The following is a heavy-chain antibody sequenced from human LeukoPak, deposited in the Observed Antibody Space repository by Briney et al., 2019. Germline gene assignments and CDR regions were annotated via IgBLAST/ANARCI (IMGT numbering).Heavy chain of an antibody. Sequence: GGSLRLSCAASGFTFSSYEMNWVRQAPGKGLEWVSYISSSGSTIYYADSVKGRFTISRDNAKNSLYLQMNSLRAEDTAVYYCARDRPYYYDSSGFPYYFDYWGQGTLVTVSS. D-gene: IGHD3-22*01. J-gene: IGHJ4*02. V-gene: IGHV3-48*03. CDR2: ISSSGSTI. CDR1: GFTFSSYE. CDR3: ARDRPYYYDSSGFPYYFDY.